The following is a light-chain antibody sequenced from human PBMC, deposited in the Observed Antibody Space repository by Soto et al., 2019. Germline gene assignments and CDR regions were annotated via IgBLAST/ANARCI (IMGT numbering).Light chain of an antibody. Sequence: DIQMTQSPSSLSASVGDSVTITCRASQSISSYLSWYQQKPGKAPKXLIYSISHLQSGVPSGFSGSGSGTDLTLTISSLQPEDFGTYYCQQSYTSPVTFGGGTKVDIK. CDR3: QQSYTSPVT. CDR1: QSISSY. V-gene: IGKV1-39*01. CDR2: SIS. J-gene: IGKJ4*01.